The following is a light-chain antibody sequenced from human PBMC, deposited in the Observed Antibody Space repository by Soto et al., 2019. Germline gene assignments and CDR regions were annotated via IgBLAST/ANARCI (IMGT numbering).Light chain of an antibody. J-gene: IGKJ1*01. CDR2: DAS. CDR3: QQRSNWPPWT. V-gene: IGKV3-11*01. CDR1: QSVSSY. Sequence: EIVLTQSPATLSLSPGERATLSCRASQSVSSYLALYQQKPGQAPRLLIYDASNRATGIPARFSGSGSGTDFTLTISSLEPEDFAFYYCQQRSNWPPWTFGQGTKVEIK.